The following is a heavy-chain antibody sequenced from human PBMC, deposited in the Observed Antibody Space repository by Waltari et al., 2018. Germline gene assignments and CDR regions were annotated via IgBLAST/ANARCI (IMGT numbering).Heavy chain of an antibody. V-gene: IGHV3-7*01. CDR3: ARLPYSSSSNLDY. D-gene: IGHD6-6*01. J-gene: IGHJ4*02. CDR1: GGSISSSSYY. Sequence: LQLQESGPGLVKPSETLSLTCTVSGGSISSSSYYWGWIRQPPGKGLEWVANIKQDGSEKYYVDSVKSRFTISRDNAKNSLYLQMNSLRAEDTAVYYCARLPYSSSSNLDYWGQGTLVTVSS. CDR2: IKQDGSEK.